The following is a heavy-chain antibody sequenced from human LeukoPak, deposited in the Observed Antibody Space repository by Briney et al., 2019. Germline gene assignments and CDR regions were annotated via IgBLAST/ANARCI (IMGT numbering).Heavy chain of an antibody. CDR2: IYYSGST. Sequence: SETLSLTCTVSGGSISSYYWSWIRQPPGKGLEWIGYIYYSGSTYYNPSLKSRVTISVDTSKNQFSLKLSSVTAADTAVYYCASELRWSPAMDVWGQGTTVTVSS. J-gene: IGHJ6*02. D-gene: IGHD4-23*01. V-gene: IGHV4-59*12. CDR3: ASELRWSPAMDV. CDR1: GGSISSYY.